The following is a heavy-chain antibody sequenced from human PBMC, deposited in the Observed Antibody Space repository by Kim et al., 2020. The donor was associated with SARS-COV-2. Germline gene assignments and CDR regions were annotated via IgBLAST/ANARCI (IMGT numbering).Heavy chain of an antibody. CDR1: GFTVSSNY. Sequence: GGSLRLSCAASGFTVSSNYMSWVRQAPGKGLEWVSVIYSGGSTYYADSVKGRFTISRHNSKNTLYLQMNSLRAEDTAVYYCAILPSIAAAGDYYYGMDVWGQGTTVTVSS. D-gene: IGHD6-13*01. J-gene: IGHJ6*02. CDR3: AILPSIAAAGDYYYGMDV. V-gene: IGHV3-53*04. CDR2: IYSGGST.